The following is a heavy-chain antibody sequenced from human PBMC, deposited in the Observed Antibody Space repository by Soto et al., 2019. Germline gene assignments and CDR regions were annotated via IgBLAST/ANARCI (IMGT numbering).Heavy chain of an antibody. V-gene: IGHV1-3*01. CDR1: GYTFTTYV. CDR3: ARVEQNYYGMDV. CDR2: LNAGNDNT. J-gene: IGHJ6*02. Sequence: ASVKVSFKASGYTFTTYVMHWVRQAPGQRLEWMGWLNAGNDNTEYSQKLQGRVTITRDTSASTVYMELSSLSSEDTAVYYCARVEQNYYGMDVWGQGTTVTAP.